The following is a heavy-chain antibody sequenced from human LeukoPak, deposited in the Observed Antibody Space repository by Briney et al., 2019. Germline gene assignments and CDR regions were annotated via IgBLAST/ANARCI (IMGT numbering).Heavy chain of an antibody. J-gene: IGHJ6*02. V-gene: IGHV1-8*01. CDR1: GYTFTSYD. CDR3: ARREIQLWFPSNYYYYGMDV. D-gene: IGHD5-18*01. CDR2: MNPNSGNT. Sequence: ASVKVSCKASGYTFTSYDINWVRQATGQGLEWMGWMNPNSGNTGYAQKFQGRVTMTRNTSISTAYMELSSLRSEDTAVYYCARREIQLWFPSNYYYYGMDVWGQGTTVTVSS.